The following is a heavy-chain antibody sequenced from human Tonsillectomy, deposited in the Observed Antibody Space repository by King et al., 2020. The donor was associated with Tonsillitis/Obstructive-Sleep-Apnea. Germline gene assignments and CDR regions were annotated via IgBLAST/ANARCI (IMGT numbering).Heavy chain of an antibody. V-gene: IGHV3-64D*06. CDR1: GFTFSSYA. CDR2: ISSNGGST. CDR3: LKRLRSGTWTGAFDI. J-gene: IGHJ3*02. D-gene: IGHD1-1*01. Sequence: DVQLVESGGGLVQPGGSLRLSCSASGFTFSSYAMHWVRLAPGKGLEYVSAISSNGGSTYYADSVKGRFTISRDNSKNTLYLQMSSLRAEDTAVYYCLKRLRSGTWTGAFDIWGQGTMVTVSS.